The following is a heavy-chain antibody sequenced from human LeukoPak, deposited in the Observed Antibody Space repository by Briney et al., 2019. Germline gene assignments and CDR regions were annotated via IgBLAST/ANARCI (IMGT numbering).Heavy chain of an antibody. CDR3: ARDEDAF. CDR1: GFTFSSCG. Sequence: PGGSLRLSCAASGFTFSSCGMHWVRQAPGKGLEWVSYISSDSSTIFYADSVKGRFTISRDNVKNSLFLQLNSLRDEDTAVYYCARDEDAFGGQGTLVTVSS. CDR2: ISSDSSTI. V-gene: IGHV3-48*02. J-gene: IGHJ4*02.